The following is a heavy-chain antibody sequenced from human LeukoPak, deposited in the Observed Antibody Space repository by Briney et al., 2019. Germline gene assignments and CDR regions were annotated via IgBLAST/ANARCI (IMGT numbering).Heavy chain of an antibody. D-gene: IGHD2-2*01. V-gene: IGHV3-30*18. CDR3: AKDHGIVVVPAASHFDY. CDR1: GFTFSSYG. Sequence: GGSLRLSCAASGFTFSSYGIHWVRQAPGKGLEWVAVISYDGSNKYYADSVKGRSTISRDNSKNTLYLQMNSLRAEDTAVYYCAKDHGIVVVPAASHFDYWGQGTLVTVSS. CDR2: ISYDGSNK. J-gene: IGHJ4*02.